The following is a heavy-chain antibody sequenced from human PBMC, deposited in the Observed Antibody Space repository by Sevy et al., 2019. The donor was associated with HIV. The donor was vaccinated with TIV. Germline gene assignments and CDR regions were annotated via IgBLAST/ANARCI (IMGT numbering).Heavy chain of an antibody. CDR2: ISYDGSNK. D-gene: IGHD1-26*01. J-gene: IGHJ4*02. V-gene: IGHV3-30-3*01. Sequence: GGYLRLSCAASGFTFSSYAMHWVRQAPGKGLEWVAVISYDGSNKYYADSVKGRFTISRDNSKNTLYLQMNSLRAEDTAVYYCARDKQVGAGPNDYWGQGTLVTVSS. CDR3: ARDKQVGAGPNDY. CDR1: GFTFSSYA.